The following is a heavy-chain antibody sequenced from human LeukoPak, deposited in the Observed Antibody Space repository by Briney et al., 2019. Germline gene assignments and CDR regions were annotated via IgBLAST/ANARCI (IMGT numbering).Heavy chain of an antibody. D-gene: IGHD4-23*01. V-gene: IGHV3-23*01. CDR2: ISGSGGST. J-gene: IGHJ4*02. CDR3: AKEADYGGNSRFDY. Sequence: GGSLRLSCAASGFTFSNAWMSWVRQAPGKGLEWVSAISGSGGSTYYADSVKGRFTISRDNSKNTLYPQMNSLRAEDTAVYYCAKEADYGGNSRFDYWGQGTLVTVSS. CDR1: GFTFSNAW.